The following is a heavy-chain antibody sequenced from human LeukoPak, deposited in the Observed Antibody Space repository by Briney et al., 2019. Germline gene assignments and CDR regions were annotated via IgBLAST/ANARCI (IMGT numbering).Heavy chain of an antibody. Sequence: PGGSLRLSCAASGFTFSSYWMHWVRQAPGKGLVWVSRINSDGSSTSYADSVKGRFTISRDNAKNTLYLQMNSLRAEDTAVYYCARGDRDRGVISYYYYYYMDVWGKGTTVTISS. D-gene: IGHD3-10*01. CDR1: GFTFSSYW. CDR3: ARGDRDRGVISYYYYYYMDV. V-gene: IGHV3-74*01. CDR2: INSDGSST. J-gene: IGHJ6*03.